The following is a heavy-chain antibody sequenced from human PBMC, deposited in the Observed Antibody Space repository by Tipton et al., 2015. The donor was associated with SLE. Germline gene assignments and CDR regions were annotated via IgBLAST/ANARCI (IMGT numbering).Heavy chain of an antibody. CDR2: IYYTGSA. CDR1: GGSISSPTYY. D-gene: IGHD3-3*01. CDR3: ARGIATGAIFGVVPLF. J-gene: IGHJ3*01. Sequence: TLSLTCTVSGGSISSPTYYWGWVRQPPGKGLEWIGSIYYTGSAYYNPSLKSRVAISVDTSKNQFSPILNSLTGADTAVYYCARGIATGAIFGVVPLFWGQGRMVSVSS. V-gene: IGHV4-39*07.